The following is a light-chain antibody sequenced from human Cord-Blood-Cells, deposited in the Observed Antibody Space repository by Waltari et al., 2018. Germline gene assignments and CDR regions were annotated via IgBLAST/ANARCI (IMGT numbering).Light chain of an antibody. CDR2: DVS. CDR1: SSDAGGYNY. J-gene: IGLJ3*02. V-gene: IGLV2-14*01. CDR3: SSYTSSSIWV. Sequence: QSALTQPASVSGSPGQSIPIPCTGTSSDAGGYNYVSWYQQHPGKAPKLMIYDVSNRPSGVSNRFSGSKSGNTASLTISGLQAEDEADYYCSSYTSSSIWVFGGGTKLTVL.